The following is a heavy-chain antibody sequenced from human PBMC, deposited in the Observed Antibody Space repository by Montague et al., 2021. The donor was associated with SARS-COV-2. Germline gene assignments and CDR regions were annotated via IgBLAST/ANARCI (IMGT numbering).Heavy chain of an antibody. V-gene: IGHV4-59*01. D-gene: IGHD1-1*01. CDR3: ARAQNTCFIANCVNYFDF. J-gene: IGHJ4*02. CDR2: IYYTGST. Sequence: SETLSLTCTVSGGSISTYYWSWIRQPPGKGLEWIGYIYYTGSTEYNPSLKSRVTMSLDRPTNRFSLRLNSVTAADTAMYYCARAQNTCFIANCVNYFDFWGLGAQVTVSS. CDR1: GGSISTYY.